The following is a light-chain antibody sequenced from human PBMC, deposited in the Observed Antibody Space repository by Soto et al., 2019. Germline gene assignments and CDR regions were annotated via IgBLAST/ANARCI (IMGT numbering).Light chain of an antibody. CDR1: QSVSSSY. CDR2: GSS. J-gene: IGKJ4*01. CDR3: QQYGSATPT. V-gene: IGKV3-20*01. Sequence: EIVLTQSPGTLSLSPGERATLSCRASQSVSSSYLAWYQQKPGQAPRLLIYGSSSRATGIPDRFSGSGSGTDFTLTISRLEPEDFAVYYCQQYGSATPTFGGGTTGEI.